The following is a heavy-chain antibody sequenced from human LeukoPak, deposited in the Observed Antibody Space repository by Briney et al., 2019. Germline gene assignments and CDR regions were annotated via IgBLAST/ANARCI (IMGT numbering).Heavy chain of an antibody. Sequence: SETLSLTCEVSVYSISSDKYWGWIRQPPGKGLEWIGTIYHTGSTFYNPSLKSRVSISVDTSKNQFSLRFTSVTAADTAIYYCARSHSGWQGHNNWFDPWGQGTLVTVSS. V-gene: IGHV4-38-2*01. CDR3: ARSHSGWQGHNNWFDP. CDR1: VYSISSDKY. D-gene: IGHD6-19*01. CDR2: IYHTGST. J-gene: IGHJ5*02.